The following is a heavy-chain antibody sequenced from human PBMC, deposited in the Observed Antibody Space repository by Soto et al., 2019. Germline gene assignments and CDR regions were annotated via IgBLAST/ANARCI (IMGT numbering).Heavy chain of an antibody. CDR3: AKAGGSSSSGYYYGMDV. CDR1: GFTFSSYA. D-gene: IGHD6-6*01. Sequence: EVQLLESGGGLVQPGGSLRLSCAASGFTFSSYAMSWVRQAPGKGLEWVSAISGSGGSTYYADSVKGRFTISRDNSKNTLYLQMNSLRAEDTAVYYCAKAGGSSSSGYYYGMDVWGQGTTVTVSS. V-gene: IGHV3-23*01. J-gene: IGHJ6*02. CDR2: ISGSGGST.